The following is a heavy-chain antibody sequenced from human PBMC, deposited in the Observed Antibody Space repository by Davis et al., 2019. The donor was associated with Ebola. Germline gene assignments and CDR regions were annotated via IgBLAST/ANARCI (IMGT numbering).Heavy chain of an antibody. CDR2: ISAYNGNT. CDR3: ARVGPHDYGGNPDFDY. D-gene: IGHD4-23*01. J-gene: IGHJ4*02. V-gene: IGHV1-18*04. CDR1: GYTFTSYY. Sequence: ASVKVSCKASGYTFTSYYMHWVRQAPGQGLEWMGWISAYNGNTNYAQKLQGRVTMTTDTSTSTAYMELRSLRSDDTAVYYCARVGPHDYGGNPDFDYWGQGTLVTVSS.